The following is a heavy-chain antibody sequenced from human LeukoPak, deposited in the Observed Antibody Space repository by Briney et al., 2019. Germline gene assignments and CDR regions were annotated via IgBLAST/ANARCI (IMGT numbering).Heavy chain of an antibody. V-gene: IGHV1-2*02. CDR2: INPNSGGT. CDR1: GYTFTVYY. J-gene: IGHJ6*04. D-gene: IGHD4-17*01. CDR3: AIELTVTMLHTSWTYYYFGMDV. Sequence: ASVKVSRKASGYTFTVYYMHWVRQAPGQGLAWVEWINPNSGGTIYTQKFQGRVTMTRDTSISTAYMELSRLRSDVTAVYYCAIELTVTMLHTSWTYYYFGMDVWGEGTTVTVSS.